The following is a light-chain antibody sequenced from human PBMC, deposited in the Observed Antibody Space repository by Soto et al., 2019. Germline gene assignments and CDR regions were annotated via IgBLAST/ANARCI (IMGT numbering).Light chain of an antibody. Sequence: NVLTQSPGTLSLSPGERATLSCRASQSVSSSYLAWYQQKPGQAPRLLIYGASSRATGIPDRFSGSGSGTDFTLTISRLEPEDFAVYYCQQYGSSPETFGQGTKV. CDR2: GAS. V-gene: IGKV3-20*01. CDR3: QQYGSSPET. CDR1: QSVSSSY. J-gene: IGKJ1*01.